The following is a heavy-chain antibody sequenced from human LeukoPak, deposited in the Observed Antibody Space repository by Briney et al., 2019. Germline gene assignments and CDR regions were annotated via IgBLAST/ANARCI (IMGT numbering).Heavy chain of an antibody. V-gene: IGHV3-23*01. CDR2: ISGSGGVT. CDR1: GFTFSNYG. D-gene: IGHD1-1*01. CDR3: AKGMVPLQTTYFDY. J-gene: IGHJ4*02. Sequence: GGSLRLSCAASGFTFSNYGMSWVRQAPGKGLEWVSFISGSGGVTLYADSVKGRFTISRDNSKDTVFLQMNSLRGEDTAVYYCAKGMVPLQTTYFDYWGQGTLVTVSS.